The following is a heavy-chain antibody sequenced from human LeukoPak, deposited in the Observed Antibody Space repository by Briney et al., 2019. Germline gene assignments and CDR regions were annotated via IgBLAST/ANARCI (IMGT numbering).Heavy chain of an antibody. Sequence: KPVGSLRLSCAASGFTLSSYVMIWLHQAPGKGLDRVSSISSSSRDIYYSDAVKGRSTTSRDNAKNSLYLQVNSLRAEDTAVYYCARGAPCGGDCSSWFDPWGQGTPVTVSS. J-gene: IGHJ5*02. V-gene: IGHV3-21*01. D-gene: IGHD2-21*02. CDR3: ARGAPCGGDCSSWFDP. CDR1: GFTLSSYV. CDR2: ISSSSRDI.